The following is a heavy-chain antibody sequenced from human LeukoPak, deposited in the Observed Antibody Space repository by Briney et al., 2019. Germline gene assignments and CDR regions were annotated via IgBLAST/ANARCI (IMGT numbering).Heavy chain of an antibody. Sequence: PSETLSLTCTVSGGSISSSSYYWGWSPQPPGKGLVWIGSIYCSGRTYYNPSLKSRVTISVDKPKNQLSLKLSSVTAADTAVYYCARSAILWFGELLKREYYLDYWGQGTLATVSS. CDR3: ARSAILWFGELLKREYYLDY. CDR1: GGSISSSSYY. J-gene: IGHJ4*02. CDR2: IYCSGRT. D-gene: IGHD3-10*01. V-gene: IGHV4-39*01.